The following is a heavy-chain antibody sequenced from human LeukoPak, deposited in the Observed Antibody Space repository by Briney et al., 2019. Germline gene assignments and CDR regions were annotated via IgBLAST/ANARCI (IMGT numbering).Heavy chain of an antibody. CDR2: IYSGGST. J-gene: IGHJ4*02. CDR1: GFTVSSNY. CDR3: AKDQVAVAGTFDY. D-gene: IGHD6-19*01. V-gene: IGHV3-53*01. Sequence: GGSLRLSCAASGFTVSSNYMSWVRQAPGKGLEWVSIIYSGGSTYYADSVKGRFTISRDNSKNTLYLQMNSLRAEDTAVYYCAKDQVAVAGTFDYWGQGTLVTVSS.